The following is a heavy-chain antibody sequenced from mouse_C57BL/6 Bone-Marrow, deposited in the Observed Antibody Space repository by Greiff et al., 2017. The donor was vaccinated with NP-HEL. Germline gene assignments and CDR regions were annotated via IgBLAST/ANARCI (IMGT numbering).Heavy chain of an antibody. J-gene: IGHJ2*01. CDR2: IDPEDGET. CDR1: GFNIKDYY. D-gene: IGHD2-2*01. V-gene: IGHV14-2*01. CDR3: ARVVNFYFDY. Sequence: EVQLHQSGAELVKPGASVKLSCTASGFNIKDYYMHWVKQRTEQGLEWIGRIDPEDGETKYAPNFQGKATITADTSSNTAYLQLSSLTSEDTAVYYCARVVNFYFDYWGQGTTLTVSS.